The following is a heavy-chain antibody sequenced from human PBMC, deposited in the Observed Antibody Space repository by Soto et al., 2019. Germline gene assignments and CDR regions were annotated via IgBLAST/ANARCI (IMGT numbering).Heavy chain of an antibody. CDR3: ARGVRRVATITPLLRYYYYMDV. CDR2: MNPNSGNT. V-gene: IGHV1-8*01. D-gene: IGHD5-12*01. Sequence: ASVKVSCKASGYTFTSYDINWVRQATGQGLEWMGWMNPNSGNTGYAQKFQGRVTMTRNTSISTAYMELSSLRSEDTAVYYCARGVRRVATITPLLRYYYYMDVWGKGTTVTVSS. CDR1: GYTFTSYD. J-gene: IGHJ6*03.